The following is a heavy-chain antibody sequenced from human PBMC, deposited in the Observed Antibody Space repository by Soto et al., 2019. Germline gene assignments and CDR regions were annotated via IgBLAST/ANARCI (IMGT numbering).Heavy chain of an antibody. CDR2: IYYSGST. CDR3: ARGRDYSGSGSYYSPQRFDY. D-gene: IGHD3-10*01. V-gene: IGHV4-39*01. J-gene: IGHJ4*02. CDR1: GGSIITSSYY. Sequence: PSETLSLTCTVSGGSIITSSYYWGWIRQPPGKGLEWIGSIYYSGSTYYNPSLKSRVTISVDSSKNQFSLKLNSVTAADTAVYYCARGRDYSGSGSYYSPQRFDYWGQGAPVTVSS.